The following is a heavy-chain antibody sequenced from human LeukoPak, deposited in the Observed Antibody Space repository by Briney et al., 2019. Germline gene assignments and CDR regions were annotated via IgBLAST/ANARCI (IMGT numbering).Heavy chain of an antibody. CDR1: GFTFSSYT. CDR2: MSYDGTNK. J-gene: IGHJ6*03. CDR3: ARFGAPVTNYYYYYMDV. V-gene: IGHV3-30*07. D-gene: IGHD3-16*01. Sequence: GRSLRLSCAASGFTFSSYTMHWVRQAPGKGLEWVAVMSYDGTNKYYADSVKGRFTISRDNSKNTLYLQMNSLRAEDTAVYYCARFGAPVTNYYYYYMDVWGKGTTVTVSS.